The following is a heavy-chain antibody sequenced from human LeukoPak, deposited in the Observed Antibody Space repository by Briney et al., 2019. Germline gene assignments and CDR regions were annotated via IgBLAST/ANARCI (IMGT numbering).Heavy chain of an antibody. CDR2: ISGVGST. J-gene: IGHJ4*02. CDR1: GFTFGSYV. CDR3: AKLTRIQLFFDY. Sequence: GGSLRLSCAASGFTFGSYVMSWVRQAPGKGLEWVSSISGVGSTYYADSVRGRITISRNNSRNTLYLQMNSLRVDDTAVYYCAKLTRIQLFFDYWGQGTLVTVSS. V-gene: IGHV3-23*01. D-gene: IGHD5-18*01.